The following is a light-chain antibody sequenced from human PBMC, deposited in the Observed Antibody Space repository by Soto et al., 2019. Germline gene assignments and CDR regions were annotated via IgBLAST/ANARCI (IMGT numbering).Light chain of an antibody. CDR1: SSDVGAYNF. CDR2: EVT. J-gene: IGLJ1*01. Sequence: QSVLTQPASVSGSPGQSITISCTGSSSDVGAYNFVSWYQHHPGKAPKLILYEVTTHPSGVSSRFSGSKSGNTASLTISGLQADDEANYYCSSYTSSNTPYVSGTGTKVTVL. CDR3: SSYTSSNTPYV. V-gene: IGLV2-14*01.